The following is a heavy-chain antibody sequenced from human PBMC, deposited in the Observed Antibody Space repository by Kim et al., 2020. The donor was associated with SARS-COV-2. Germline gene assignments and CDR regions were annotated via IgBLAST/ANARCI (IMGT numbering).Heavy chain of an antibody. J-gene: IGHJ6*02. D-gene: IGHD2-15*01. CDR2: INSDGSST. Sequence: GGSLRLSCAASGFTFSSYWMHWVRQAPGKGLVWVSRINSDGSSTSYADSVKGRFTISRDNAKNTLYLQMNSLRAEDTAVYYCARPVGDCSGGSCYYYYYGMDVWGQVTTVTVSS. V-gene: IGHV3-74*01. CDR1: GFTFSSYW. CDR3: ARPVGDCSGGSCYYYYYGMDV.